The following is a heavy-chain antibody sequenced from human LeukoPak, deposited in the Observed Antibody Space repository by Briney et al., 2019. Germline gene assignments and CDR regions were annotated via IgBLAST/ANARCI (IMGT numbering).Heavy chain of an antibody. V-gene: IGHV3-9*01. CDR2: ISWNSGSI. D-gene: IGHD4-17*01. J-gene: IGHJ3*02. Sequence: GGSLRLSCAASGFTFDDYAMHWVRQAPGKGLEWVSGISWNSGSIGYADSVKGRFTIPRDNAKNSLYLQMNSLRAEDTALYYCAKDLRPTVTTDHDAFDIWGQGTMVTVSS. CDR1: GFTFDDYA. CDR3: AKDLRPTVTTDHDAFDI.